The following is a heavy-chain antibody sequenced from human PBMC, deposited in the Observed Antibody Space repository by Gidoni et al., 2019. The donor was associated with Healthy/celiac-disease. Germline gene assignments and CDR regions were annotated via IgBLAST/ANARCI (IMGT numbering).Heavy chain of an antibody. Sequence: QVQLQESGPALVKPSGTLSLTCAVSGGSISSSNWWSWVRQPPGQGLEWIGEISHSGSTNYNPSLKSRVTISVDKSKNQFSLKLSSVTAADTAVYYCARGIAAAGREIVFDYWGQGTLVTVSS. J-gene: IGHJ4*02. V-gene: IGHV4-4*02. CDR3: ARGIAAAGREIVFDY. CDR1: GGSISSSNW. CDR2: ISHSGST. D-gene: IGHD6-13*01.